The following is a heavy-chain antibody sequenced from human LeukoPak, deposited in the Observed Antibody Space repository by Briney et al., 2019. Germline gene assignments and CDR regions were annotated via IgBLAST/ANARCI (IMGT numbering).Heavy chain of an antibody. CDR3: ARHVDIVATTSDY. J-gene: IGHJ4*02. Sequence: ASVKVSCKASGYTFTGYYMHWVRQAPGQGLEWMGWINPNSGGTNYAQKFQGRVTMTRDTSISTAYLQWSSLKASDTAMYYCARHVDIVATTSDYWGQGTLVTVSS. V-gene: IGHV1-2*02. CDR2: INPNSGGT. CDR1: GYTFTGYY. D-gene: IGHD5-12*01.